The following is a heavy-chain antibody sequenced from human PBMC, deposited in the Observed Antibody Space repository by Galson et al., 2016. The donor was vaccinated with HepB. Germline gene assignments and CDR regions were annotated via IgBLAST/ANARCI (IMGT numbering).Heavy chain of an antibody. CDR2: ISYDGSNK. D-gene: IGHD3-3*01. Sequence: SCAASGFTFSSYGMHWVRQAPGKGLEWVAVISYDGSNKYYADSVKGRFTISRDNSKNTLYLQMNSLRAEDTAVYYCAKGYYDFWSGYYTYFDYWGQGTLVTVSS. CDR3: AKGYYDFWSGYYTYFDY. J-gene: IGHJ4*02. CDR1: GFTFSSYG. V-gene: IGHV3-30*18.